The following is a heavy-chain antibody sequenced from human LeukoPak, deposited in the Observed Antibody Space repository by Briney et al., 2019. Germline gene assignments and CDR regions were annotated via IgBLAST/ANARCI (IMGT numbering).Heavy chain of an antibody. CDR2: ISYSGST. D-gene: IGHD4-23*01. CDR3: ARTRAYGGRPDY. CDR1: GGSISSYY. V-gene: IGHV4-59*01. Sequence: SETLSLTCTVSGGSISSYYWSWIRQPPGKGLEWIGYISYSGSTNYNPSLKSRVTISVDTSKNQFSLKLASVTAADTAVYYCARTRAYGGRPDYWGQGTLVTVSS. J-gene: IGHJ4*02.